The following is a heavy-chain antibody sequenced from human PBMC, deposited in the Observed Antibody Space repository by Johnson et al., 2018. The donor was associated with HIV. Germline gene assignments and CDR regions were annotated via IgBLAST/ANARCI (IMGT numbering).Heavy chain of an antibody. D-gene: IGHD6-19*01. V-gene: IGHV3-11*04. J-gene: IGHJ3*02. CDR1: GFTFKDHY. Sequence: VQLVESGGGLVKPGGSLRLSCVASGFTFKDHYMSWIRQAPGKGLEWVSYISSSDSSIYYADSVKGRFTISRDNATNSLYLQRNSLRAEDTAVYYCARVGSSGWLGRAFDIWGQGTMVTVSS. CDR3: ARVGSSGWLGRAFDI. CDR2: ISSSDSSI.